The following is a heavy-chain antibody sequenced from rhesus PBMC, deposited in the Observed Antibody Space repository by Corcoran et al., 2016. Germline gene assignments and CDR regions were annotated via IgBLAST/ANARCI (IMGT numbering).Heavy chain of an antibody. D-gene: IGHD1-26*01. CDR1: GDSIISGYA. J-gene: IGHJ6*01. CDR3: ASGLNYGAPNFGLDS. Sequence: QVQLKESGPGLVKPSETLSLTCTVSGDSIISGYAWSWIRHPPGKGVEWIGYIWCYYNPSLKSRVTISKDTSKNQFSLNLPSVTAADTAVYYCASGLNYGAPNFGLDSWGQGVVVTVSS. CDR2: IWC. V-gene: IGHV4-127*01.